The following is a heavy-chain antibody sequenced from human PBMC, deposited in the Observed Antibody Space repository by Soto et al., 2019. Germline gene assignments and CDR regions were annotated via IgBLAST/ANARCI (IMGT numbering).Heavy chain of an antibody. CDR2: ISWNSGSI. J-gene: IGHJ3*02. CDR3: AKDRVATIKNVAFDI. V-gene: IGHV3-9*01. D-gene: IGHD5-12*01. Sequence: PGGSLRLSCAASGFTFDDYAMHWVRQAPGKGLEWVSGISWNSGSIGYADSVKGRFTISRDNAKNSLYLQMNSLRAEDTALYYCAKDRVATIKNVAFDIWGQGTMVTVSS. CDR1: GFTFDDYA.